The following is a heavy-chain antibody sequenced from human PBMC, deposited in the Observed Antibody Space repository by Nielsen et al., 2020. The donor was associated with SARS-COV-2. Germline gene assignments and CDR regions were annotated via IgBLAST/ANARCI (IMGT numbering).Heavy chain of an antibody. J-gene: IGHJ4*02. CDR2: IRYDGSNK. Sequence: GESLKISCAASGFTFSSYGMHWVRQAPGKGLEWVAFIRYDGSNKYYADSVKGRFTISRDNSKNTLYLQMNSLRAEDTAVYYCARVNDILTGYFFDYWGQGTLVTVSS. CDR1: GFTFSSYG. CDR3: ARVNDILTGYFFDY. D-gene: IGHD3-9*01. V-gene: IGHV3-30*02.